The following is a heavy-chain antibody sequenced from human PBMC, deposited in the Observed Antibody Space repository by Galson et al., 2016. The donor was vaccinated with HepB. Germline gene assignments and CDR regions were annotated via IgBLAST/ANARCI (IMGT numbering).Heavy chain of an antibody. CDR2: IKQDGSEK. D-gene: IGHD4-23*01. CDR1: GFTFDNYW. V-gene: IGHV3-7*01. CDR3: ARGRDGGNYEDY. J-gene: IGHJ4*02. Sequence: SLRLSCAASGFTFDNYWMCWVRQAPGKGLEWVANIKQDGSEKYYVDSVKGRFTISRDNAKNSPYLQMNSLRAEDTAVYYCARGRDGGNYEDYWGQGTLVTVSS.